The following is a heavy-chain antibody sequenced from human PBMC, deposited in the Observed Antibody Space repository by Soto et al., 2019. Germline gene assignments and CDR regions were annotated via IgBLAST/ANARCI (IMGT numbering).Heavy chain of an antibody. CDR2: ISAYNGNT. V-gene: IGHV1-18*01. Sequence: ASLKVSCKASGYTFTSYGISWVRQAPGQGLEWMGWISAYNGNTNYAQKLQGRVTMTTDTSTSTAYMELRSLRSDDTAVYYCARDLRFLESENWFDPWGQGTLVTVSS. CDR3: ARDLRFLESENWFDP. CDR1: GYTFTSYG. J-gene: IGHJ5*02. D-gene: IGHD3-3*01.